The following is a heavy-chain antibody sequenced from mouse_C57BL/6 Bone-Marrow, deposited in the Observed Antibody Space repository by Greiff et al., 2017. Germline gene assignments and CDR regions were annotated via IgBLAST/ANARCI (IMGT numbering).Heavy chain of an antibody. CDR3: TRGNYPYAMDY. D-gene: IGHD2-1*01. Sequence: EVQRVESGGGLVQPGGSMKLSCAASGFTFSDAWMDWVRQSPEKGLEWVAEIRNKANNHATYYAESVKGRFTISRDDSKSSVYLQMNSLRAEDTGIYYCTRGNYPYAMDYCGQGTSVTVSS. V-gene: IGHV6-6*01. CDR2: IRNKANNHAT. J-gene: IGHJ4*01. CDR1: GFTFSDAW.